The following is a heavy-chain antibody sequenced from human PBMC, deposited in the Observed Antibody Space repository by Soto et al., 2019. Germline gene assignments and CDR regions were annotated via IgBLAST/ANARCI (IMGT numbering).Heavy chain of an antibody. J-gene: IGHJ4*02. CDR3: ARGTNYGGNSDGGY. CDR1: GFTFGSYA. V-gene: IGHV3-30-3*01. D-gene: IGHD4-17*01. CDR2: ISYDGSNK. Sequence: GGSLRLSCAASGFTFGSYAMHWVRQAPGKGLEWVAVISYDGSNKYYADSVKGRFTISRDNSKNTLYVQMNSLRAEDTAVYYCARGTNYGGNSDGGYWGQGTLVTVSS.